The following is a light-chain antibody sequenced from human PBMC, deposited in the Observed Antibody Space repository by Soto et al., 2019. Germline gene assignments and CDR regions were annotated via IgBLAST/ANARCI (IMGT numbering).Light chain of an antibody. J-gene: IGLJ2*01. V-gene: IGLV2-14*03. CDR2: DVS. CDR3: SSYTTISTLVV. Sequence: QSALTQPASVSGSPGQSITISCTGASSDVGAYNYVSWYQQHPGKAPKLMIYDVSNRPSGVSNRFSGSKSGNTASLTISGRQAEDEADYYCSSYTTISTLVVFGGGTKVTVL. CDR1: SSDVGAYNY.